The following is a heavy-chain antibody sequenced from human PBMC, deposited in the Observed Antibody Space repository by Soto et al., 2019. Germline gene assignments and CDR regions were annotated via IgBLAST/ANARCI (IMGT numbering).Heavy chain of an antibody. Sequence: SETLSLTCTVSGGSIISSSYYWSWIRQPPGKGLEWIAYIDSSGSTKYNPSLRSRVTISLDTSRNQLSLKLNSVTAADTAVYYCAREGYSSRWNPIDYWGQGTQVTVSS. CDR3: AREGYSSRWNPIDY. CDR1: GGSIISSSYY. J-gene: IGHJ4*02. D-gene: IGHD6-13*01. CDR2: IDSSGST. V-gene: IGHV4-61*01.